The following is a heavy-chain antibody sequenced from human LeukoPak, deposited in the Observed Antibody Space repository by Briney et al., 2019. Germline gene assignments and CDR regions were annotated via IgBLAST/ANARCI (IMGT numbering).Heavy chain of an antibody. Sequence: GRSLRLSCAASGFTFSSYAMHWVRQAPGKGLEWVAVISYDGSNKYYADSVKGRFTISRDNSKNTLYLQMNSLRAEDTAVYYCARDGPGGVVVITYFDYWGQGTLVTVSS. CDR3: ARDGPGGVVVITYFDY. J-gene: IGHJ4*02. CDR2: ISYDGSNK. D-gene: IGHD3-22*01. CDR1: GFTFSSYA. V-gene: IGHV3-30*04.